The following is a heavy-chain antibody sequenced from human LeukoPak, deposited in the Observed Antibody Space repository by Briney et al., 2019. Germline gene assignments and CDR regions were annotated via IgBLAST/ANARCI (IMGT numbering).Heavy chain of an antibody. CDR3: AKIFCSYDPYNWIDH. CDR1: GGTFSSYA. J-gene: IGHJ5*02. D-gene: IGHD3-3*01. CDR2: IIPIFGTA. V-gene: IGHV1-69*05. Sequence: SVKVSCKASGGTFSSYAISWVRQAPGQGLEWMGGIIPIFGTANYAQKFQGRVTITTDESTSTAYMELSSLRSEDTAVYYCAKIFCSYDPYNWIDHWGQGTLVTVSS.